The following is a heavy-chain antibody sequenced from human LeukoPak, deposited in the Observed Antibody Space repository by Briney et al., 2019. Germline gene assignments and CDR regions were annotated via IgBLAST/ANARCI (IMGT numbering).Heavy chain of an antibody. J-gene: IGHJ5*02. CDR2: ISGSGGST. V-gene: IGHV3-23*01. Sequence: PGGSLRLSCAASEFSFSNYAMSWVRQAPGKGLEWVSAISGSGGSTDYADSVKGRFTISRDNSKNTLYLQMNSLRSEDTAVYYCARDTTRDNWFDPWGQGTLVTVSS. CDR1: EFSFSNYA. D-gene: IGHD1-26*01. CDR3: ARDTTRDNWFDP.